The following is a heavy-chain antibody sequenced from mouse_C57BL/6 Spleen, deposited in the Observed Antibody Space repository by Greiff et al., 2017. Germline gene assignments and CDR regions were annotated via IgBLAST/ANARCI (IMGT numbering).Heavy chain of an antibody. D-gene: IGHD1-1*01. Sequence: EVQLQQSGPELVKPGASVKISCKASGYTFTDYYMNWVKQSHGKSLEWIGDINPNNGGTSYNQKVKGKATLTVDKSSSTAYMELRSLTSEDSAVYYCARQVTTVVPYYFDYWGQGTTLTVSS. CDR3: ARQVTTVVPYYFDY. V-gene: IGHV1-26*01. CDR2: INPNNGGT. J-gene: IGHJ2*01. CDR1: GYTFTDYY.